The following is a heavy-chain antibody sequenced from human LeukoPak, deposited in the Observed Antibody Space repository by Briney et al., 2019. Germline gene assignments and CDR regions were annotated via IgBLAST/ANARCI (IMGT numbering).Heavy chain of an antibody. V-gene: IGHV3-7*01. Sequence: GGSLRLSCAASRFTFSSYSMNWVRQAPGKGLEWVANIKQDGSEKYYVDSVKGRFTISRDNAKNSLYLQMNSLRAEDTAVYYCARFVSYGLYYFDYWGQGTLVTVSS. CDR2: IKQDGSEK. CDR3: ARFVSYGLYYFDY. CDR1: RFTFSSYS. J-gene: IGHJ4*02. D-gene: IGHD5-18*01.